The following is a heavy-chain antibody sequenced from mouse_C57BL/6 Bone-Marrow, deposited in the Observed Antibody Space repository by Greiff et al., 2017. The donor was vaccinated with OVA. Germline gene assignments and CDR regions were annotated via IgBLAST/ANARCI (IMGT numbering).Heavy chain of an antibody. V-gene: IGHV2-9-1*01. CDR2: IWTGGGT. J-gene: IGHJ1*03. D-gene: IGHD1-1*01. CDR3: ARKGYYYGSRGYWYFDV. Sequence: VKVVESGPGLVAPSQSLSITCTVSGFSLTSYAISWVRQPPGKGLEWLGVIWTGGGTNYNSALQSRLSISKDNSKSQVFLKMNSLQTDDTARYYCARKGYYYGSRGYWYFDVWGTGTTVTVSS. CDR1: GFSLTSYA.